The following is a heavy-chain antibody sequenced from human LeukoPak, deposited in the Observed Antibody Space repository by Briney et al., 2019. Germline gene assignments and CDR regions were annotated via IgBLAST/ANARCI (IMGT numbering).Heavy chain of an antibody. CDR1: GGSISSYY. J-gene: IGHJ4*02. V-gene: IGHV4-59*01. D-gene: IGHD3-3*01. Sequence: SETLSLTCTVSGGSISSYYWSWIRQPPGKGLEWIGYIYYSGSTNYNPSLKSRVTISVDTSKNQFSLKLSSVTAADTAVYYCARGPDYDFWSGPPDYWGQRTLVTVSS. CDR3: ARGPDYDFWSGPPDY. CDR2: IYYSGST.